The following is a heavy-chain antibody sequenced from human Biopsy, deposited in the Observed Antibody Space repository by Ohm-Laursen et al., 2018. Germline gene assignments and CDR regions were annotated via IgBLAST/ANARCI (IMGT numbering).Heavy chain of an antibody. CDR2: VYNGGIT. V-gene: IGHV4-59*08. J-gene: IGHJ4*02. D-gene: IGHD3-3*01. Sequence: TLSLTCSVSGGSIISYYWTWIRQPPGKGLEWIGHVYNGGITNYNPSLKSRVTISVDTSNNQLSLKLRPVTAADTAVYYCARQVDFWSGYVDYWGQGTLVPVSS. CDR3: ARQVDFWSGYVDY. CDR1: GGSIISYY.